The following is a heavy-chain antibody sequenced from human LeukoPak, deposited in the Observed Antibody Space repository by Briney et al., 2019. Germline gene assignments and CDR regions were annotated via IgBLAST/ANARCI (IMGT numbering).Heavy chain of an antibody. CDR2: ISSSGSTI. Sequence: GGSLRLSCAASGFTFSSYEMNWVRQAPGKGLEWVSYISSSGSTIYYADSVKGRFTISRDNAKNSLYLQMNSLRAEDTAVYYCARDSVWSGAPSYYYGMDVWGKGTTVTVSS. J-gene: IGHJ6*04. V-gene: IGHV3-48*03. CDR1: GFTFSSYE. D-gene: IGHD3-10*01. CDR3: ARDSVWSGAPSYYYGMDV.